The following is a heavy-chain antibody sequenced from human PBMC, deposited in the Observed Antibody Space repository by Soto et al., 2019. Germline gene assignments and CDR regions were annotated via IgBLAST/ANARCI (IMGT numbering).Heavy chain of an antibody. V-gene: IGHV3-23*01. Sequence: GGSLRLSCAASGFTCSSYAMSWVRQAPGKGLEWVSAISGSGGSTYYADSVKGRFTISRDNSKNTLYLQMNSLRAEDTAVYYCAKTPVLYYYDSSGYYFDYWGQGTLVTVSS. D-gene: IGHD3-22*01. J-gene: IGHJ4*02. CDR2: ISGSGGST. CDR1: GFTCSSYA. CDR3: AKTPVLYYYDSSGYYFDY.